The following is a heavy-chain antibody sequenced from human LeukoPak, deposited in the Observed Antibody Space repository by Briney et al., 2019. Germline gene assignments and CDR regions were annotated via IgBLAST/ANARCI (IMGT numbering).Heavy chain of an antibody. D-gene: IGHD1-26*01. CDR1: GFTFDDYA. CDR2: ISWNSGSI. Sequence: GGSLRLSCAASGFTFDDYAMHWVRHAPGKGLEWVSGISWNSGSIGYADSVKGRFTISRDNAKNSLYLQMNSLRAEDTALYYCAQGATGYWGQGTLVTVSS. CDR3: AQGATGY. J-gene: IGHJ4*02. V-gene: IGHV3-9*01.